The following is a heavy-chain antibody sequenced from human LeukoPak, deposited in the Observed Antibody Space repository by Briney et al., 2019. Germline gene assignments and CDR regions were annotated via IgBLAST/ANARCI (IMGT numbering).Heavy chain of an antibody. CDR1: GFTFSSYA. J-gene: IGHJ3*02. D-gene: IGHD4-11*01. CDR2: ISGSGGST. Sequence: PGGSLRLSCAASGFTFSSYAMSWVRQAPGKGLEWVSAISGSGGSTYYADSVKGRFTISRDNSKNSLYLQMNSLRAEDTAVYYCARGRFLTNAFDIWGQGTMVTVSS. CDR3: ARGRFLTNAFDI. V-gene: IGHV3-23*01.